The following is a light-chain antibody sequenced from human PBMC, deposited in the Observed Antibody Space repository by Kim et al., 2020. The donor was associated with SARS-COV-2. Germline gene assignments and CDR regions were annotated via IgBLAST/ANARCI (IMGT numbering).Light chain of an antibody. V-gene: IGKV2D-29*01. CDR2: EVS. CDR3: MQNIELPT. Sequence: QPASISCKSSRSLLQTNGSTYLFWYLQKSGQPLQLLIYEVSNRFSGVSDRFSGSGSGTDFTLKISRVEADDVGIYYCMQNIELPTFGQGTRLEIK. CDR1: RSLLQTNGSTY. J-gene: IGKJ5*01.